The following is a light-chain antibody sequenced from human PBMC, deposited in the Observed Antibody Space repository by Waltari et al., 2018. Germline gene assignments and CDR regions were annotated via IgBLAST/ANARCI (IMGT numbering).Light chain of an antibody. J-gene: IGLJ3*02. CDR3: SSYTISSTLNWV. CDR2: DVS. CDR1: SSDVGGFNF. Sequence: QSALTQPASVSGSPGQSITISCPGTSSDVGGFNFVSWYQPHPGKAPKLMIYDVSKRHSGFSNRFSGSKSGNTASLTISGLQAEDEADYYCSSYTISSTLNWVFGGGTKLTVL. V-gene: IGLV2-14*03.